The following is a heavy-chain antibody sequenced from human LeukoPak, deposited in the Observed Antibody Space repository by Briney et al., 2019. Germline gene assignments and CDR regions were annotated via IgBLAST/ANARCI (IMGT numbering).Heavy chain of an antibody. J-gene: IGHJ4*02. Sequence: ASAKVSCKASGYTFTGYYVHWVRQAPGQGLEWMGWINPNSGGTNYAQKFQGRVTMTRDTSISTAYMELSRLRSDDTAVYYCARRLPEEELTHFDYWGQGTLVTVSS. CDR1: GYTFTGYY. D-gene: IGHD1-26*01. CDR3: ARRLPEEELTHFDY. V-gene: IGHV1-2*02. CDR2: INPNSGGT.